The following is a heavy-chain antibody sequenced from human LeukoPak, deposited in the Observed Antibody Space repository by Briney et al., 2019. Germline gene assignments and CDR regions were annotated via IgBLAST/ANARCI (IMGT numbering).Heavy chain of an antibody. V-gene: IGHV4-34*01. CDR2: INHSGST. D-gene: IGHD1-1*01. CDR1: GGSFSGYY. J-gene: IGHJ2*01. Sequence: SETLSLTCAVYGGSFSGYYWSWLRQPPGKGLEWIGEINHSGSTNYNPSLKSRVTISVDTSKNQFSLKLSSVTAADTAVYYCARVHTGWNHWYFYLWGRGTLVTVSS. CDR3: ARVHTGWNHWYFYL.